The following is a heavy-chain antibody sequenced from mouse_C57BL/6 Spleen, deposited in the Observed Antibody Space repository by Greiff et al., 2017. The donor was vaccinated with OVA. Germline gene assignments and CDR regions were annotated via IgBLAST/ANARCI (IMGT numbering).Heavy chain of an antibody. V-gene: IGHV1-19*01. CDR2: INPYTGGT. Sequence: VQLQQSGPVLVKPGASVKMSCKASGYTFTDYYMNWVQQTHGKSLEWIGVINPYTGGTSYNQKFKGKATLTVDKSSSTAYMELNSLTSEDAAVYYCAREPTWRYFDVWGTGTTVTVSS. J-gene: IGHJ1*03. CDR3: AREPTWRYFDV. CDR1: GYTFTDYY.